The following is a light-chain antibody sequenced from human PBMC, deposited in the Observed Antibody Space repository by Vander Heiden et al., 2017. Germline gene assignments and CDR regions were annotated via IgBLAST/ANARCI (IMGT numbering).Light chain of an antibody. Sequence: DLQMTQSPSSLSASVGDTVTITCRASQSIRTHLSWYQQKPGKAPKLLIYSVSGLQSGVPSRFSGSGSGTDFTLTISSLQPEDLATYFCLQTYSSPPFTFGPGTKVEIK. CDR3: LQTYSSPPFT. V-gene: IGKV1-39*01. CDR1: QSIRTH. CDR2: SVS. J-gene: IGKJ3*01.